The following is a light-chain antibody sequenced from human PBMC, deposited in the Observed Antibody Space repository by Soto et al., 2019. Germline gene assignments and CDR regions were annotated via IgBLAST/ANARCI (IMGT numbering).Light chain of an antibody. Sequence: ENVLTQSPGTLSLSPGERATLSCRAGQSVSSSYLAWYQQKPGQAPRLLIYGASNRATGIPDRFSCSGSGTDFTLTISRLEPDDFAVYYCQQYAGSPYTFGQGTKLEIK. CDR1: QSVSSSY. V-gene: IGKV3-20*01. J-gene: IGKJ2*01. CDR3: QQYAGSPYT. CDR2: GAS.